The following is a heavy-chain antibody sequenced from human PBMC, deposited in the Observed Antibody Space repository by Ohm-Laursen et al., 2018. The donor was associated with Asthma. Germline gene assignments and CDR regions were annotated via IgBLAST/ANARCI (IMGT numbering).Heavy chain of an antibody. J-gene: IGHJ4*02. CDR2: TSGTGSVI. V-gene: IGHV3-11*01. Sequence: SLRLSCAAPGFIFNNDFMSWIRQAPGKGLEWVSYTSGTGSVIYYAGSVKGRFTISWDDAKNSLYLQMNSLRVDDTAVYYCATLGDSSITQWGQGTLVTVSS. CDR3: ATLGDSSITQ. D-gene: IGHD3-16*01. CDR1: GFIFNNDF.